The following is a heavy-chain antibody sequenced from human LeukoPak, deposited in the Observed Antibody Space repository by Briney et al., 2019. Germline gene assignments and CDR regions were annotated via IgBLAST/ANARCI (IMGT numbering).Heavy chain of an antibody. CDR3: ARDRSGYDFYFDY. D-gene: IGHD5-12*01. CDR2: IYYSGST. Sequence: PPVTLSLTCTGSGGSISSYYWSWIRQPPGKGLEWIGYIYYSGSTNYNPSLKSRVTISVDTSKNQFSLKLSSVTAADTAVYYCARDRSGYDFYFDYWGQGTLVTGSS. CDR1: GGSISSYY. J-gene: IGHJ4*02. V-gene: IGHV4-59*12.